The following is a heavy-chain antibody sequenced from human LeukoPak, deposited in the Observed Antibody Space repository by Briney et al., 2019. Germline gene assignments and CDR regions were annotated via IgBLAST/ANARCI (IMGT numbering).Heavy chain of an antibody. CDR1: GGSFSGDY. V-gene: IGHV4-34*01. CDR2: IHHSGST. Sequence: SETLSLTCAVYGGSFSGDYWSWIRQPPGKGLEWIGEIHHSGSTNYNPSLRSRVTISVDTSKNQFSLKLTSVTAADTAVYYCARAGSSYSPLWYWGQGTLVTVSS. D-gene: IGHD5-18*01. J-gene: IGHJ4*02. CDR3: ARAGSSYSPLWY.